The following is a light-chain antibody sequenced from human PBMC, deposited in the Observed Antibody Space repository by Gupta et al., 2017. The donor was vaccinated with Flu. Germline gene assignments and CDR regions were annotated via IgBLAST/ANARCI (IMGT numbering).Light chain of an antibody. CDR1: SLRRYS. V-gene: IGLV3-19*01. CDR2: AND. CDR3: NSRDSSGYRVV. Sequence: SSDLTQHPAVSVALGQTVRVTCQGDSLRRYSSSWYRQKPGQAPVLVIYANDNRPSGIPDRFSGSSSRNTAALTITGAQAEDEADYYCNSRDSSGYRVVFGGGTKLTVL. J-gene: IGLJ2*01.